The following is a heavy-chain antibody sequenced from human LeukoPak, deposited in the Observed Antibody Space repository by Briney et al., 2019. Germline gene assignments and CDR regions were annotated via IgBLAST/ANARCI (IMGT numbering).Heavy chain of an antibody. V-gene: IGHV4-34*01. CDR3: ARGHTRITMLRGSRSAYYFDY. CDR2: INHSVGT. CDR1: SGSLSGYY. Sequence: SETLSLTCSVYSGSLSGYYWSWIRQPPGKGLEWIGEINHSVGTNYNPSLKSRVTMSLDTSKNQFSLKLSSVTAADTAVYYCARGHTRITMLRGSRSAYYFDYWGQRTLVTVSS. J-gene: IGHJ4*02. D-gene: IGHD3-10*01.